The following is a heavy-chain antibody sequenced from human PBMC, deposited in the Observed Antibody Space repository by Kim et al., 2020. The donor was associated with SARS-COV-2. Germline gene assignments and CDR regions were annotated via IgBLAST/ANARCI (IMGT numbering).Heavy chain of an antibody. J-gene: IGHJ1*01. D-gene: IGHD6-25*01. CDR1: GGSITSNYF. Sequence: SETLSLTCSVSGGSITSNYFWGWIRQPPGKRLEWIGSVYHSGRTYYNSSLKSRVAISVDTSKNQFSLELNSLTAADTAVYYCAAILEVPAATYGIMYNWG. CDR2: VYHSGRT. CDR3: AAILEVPAATYGIMYN. V-gene: IGHV4-39*01.